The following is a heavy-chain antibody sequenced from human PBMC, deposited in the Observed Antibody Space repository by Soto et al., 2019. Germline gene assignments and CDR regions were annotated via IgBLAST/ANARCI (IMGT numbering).Heavy chain of an antibody. J-gene: IGHJ3*02. CDR1: GGTSISYY. CDR3: ARLPVVATTEI. V-gene: IGHV4-59*08. D-gene: IGHD5-12*01. Sequence: LETHPHTSTVSGGTSISYYWSWIRQPPGKGLEWIGYIYYSGSTNYNPSLKSRVTISVDTSKNQFSLKLSSVTAADTAVYYCARLPVVATTEIWGQGTMVTVSS. CDR2: IYYSGST.